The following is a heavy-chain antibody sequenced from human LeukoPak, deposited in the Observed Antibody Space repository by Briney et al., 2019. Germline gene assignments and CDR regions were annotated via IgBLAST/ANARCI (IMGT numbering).Heavy chain of an antibody. Sequence: GGSQRLSCAASGFTFSSYSMNWVRQAPGRGLEWVSSISTISNYIYYADSLKGRFTISRDNAKNSLYLQLNSLRAEDTAVYYCAREERMSTIGGAFDVWGQGTVVTVSS. D-gene: IGHD5-24*01. CDR2: ISTISNYI. V-gene: IGHV3-21*01. CDR1: GFTFSSYS. J-gene: IGHJ3*01. CDR3: AREERMSTIGGAFDV.